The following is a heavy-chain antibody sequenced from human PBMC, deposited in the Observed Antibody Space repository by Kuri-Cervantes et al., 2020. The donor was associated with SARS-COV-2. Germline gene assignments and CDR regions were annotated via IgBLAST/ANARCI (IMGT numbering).Heavy chain of an antibody. J-gene: IGHJ4*02. D-gene: IGHD3-10*01. Sequence: GGSLRLSCAASGFTFSSYGMHWARQAPGKGLEWVAVIWYDGSNKYYADSVKGRFTISRGNSKNTLYLQMNSLRAEDTAVYYCARDLAFGDLPGGYWGQGTLVTVSS. CDR1: GFTFSSYG. CDR3: ARDLAFGDLPGGY. V-gene: IGHV3-33*01. CDR2: IWYDGSNK.